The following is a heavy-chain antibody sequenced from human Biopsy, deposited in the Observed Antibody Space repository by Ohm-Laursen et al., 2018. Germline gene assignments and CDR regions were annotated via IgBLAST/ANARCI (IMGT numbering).Heavy chain of an antibody. CDR2: IYYSGST. V-gene: IGHV4-59*01. CDR1: GGSISSDY. CDR3: AREAAIIDPRTRAFDY. Sequence: SDTLSLTCTVSGGSISSDYWSWIRQTPGKGLEWIGYIYYSGSTNYKPSLKSRVTISVDTSKNQFSLKLRSVTAADTAVYYCAREAAIIDPRTRAFDYWGQGTLVTVSS. D-gene: IGHD6-25*01. J-gene: IGHJ4*02.